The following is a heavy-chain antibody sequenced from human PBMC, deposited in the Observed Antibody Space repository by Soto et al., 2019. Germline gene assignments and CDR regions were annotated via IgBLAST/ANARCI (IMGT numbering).Heavy chain of an antibody. CDR2: ISSSSSYI. Sequence: EVQLVESGGGLVKPGGSLRLSCAASGFTFSSYSMNWVRQAPGKGLEWVSSISSSSSYIYYADSVKGRFTISRDNAKKSLYRQINSLRAEDTAVYYSARTHGGYYDILSPDWGQGTLVTVSS. V-gene: IGHV3-21*04. J-gene: IGHJ4*02. D-gene: IGHD3-9*01. CDR3: ARTHGGYYDILSPD. CDR1: GFTFSSYS.